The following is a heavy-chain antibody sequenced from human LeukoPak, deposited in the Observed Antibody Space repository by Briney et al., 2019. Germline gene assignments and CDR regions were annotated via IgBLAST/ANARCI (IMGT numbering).Heavy chain of an antibody. CDR1: GGSFSGYY. D-gene: IGHD5-18*01. CDR2: INYSGNT. CDR3: ASSRLDTALRFDY. J-gene: IGHJ4*02. V-gene: IGHV4-34*01. Sequence: SETLSLTCAAYGGSFSGYYWSWIRQSPGKGLQWIGEINYSGNTGYNPSLKSRVTISVDTSKNQFSLKLSSVTAADTAVYYCASSRLDTALRFDYWGQGTLVTVSS.